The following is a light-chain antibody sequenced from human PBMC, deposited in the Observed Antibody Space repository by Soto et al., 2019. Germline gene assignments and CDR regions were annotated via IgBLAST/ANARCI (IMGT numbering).Light chain of an antibody. V-gene: IGKV3-15*01. CDR2: GAS. Sequence: ETVMTQSPATLSVSPGERATLSCRASQSVNSNLAWYQQKFGQAPRVLIYGASTRATGIPARVSGSGSGTELILTISSLQSEDFGLYFCQEYNTWPWTFGQGTKVEIK. CDR1: QSVNSN. J-gene: IGKJ1*01. CDR3: QEYNTWPWT.